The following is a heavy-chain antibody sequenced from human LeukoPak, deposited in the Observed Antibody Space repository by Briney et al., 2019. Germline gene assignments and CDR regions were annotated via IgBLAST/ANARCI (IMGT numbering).Heavy chain of an antibody. CDR3: ARDYSSGWFELNYYYYMDV. CDR1: GYTFNTYA. V-gene: IGHV7-4-1*02. Sequence: ASVKVSCKASGYTFNTYAMNWVRQAPGQGLEWMGWINTNTRNPTYAQGLTGRFVFSLDTSVSTAYLQISSLKAEDTAVYYCARDYSSGWFELNYYYYMDVWGKGTTVTVSS. J-gene: IGHJ6*03. CDR2: INTNTRNP. D-gene: IGHD6-19*01.